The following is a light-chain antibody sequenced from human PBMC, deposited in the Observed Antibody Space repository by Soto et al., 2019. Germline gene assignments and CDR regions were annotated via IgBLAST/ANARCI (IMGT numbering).Light chain of an antibody. CDR2: GAS. V-gene: IGKV3-15*01. Sequence: EIVMTQSPATLSVSPGERATLSCRASQSVSSNLAWYQQKPGQAPRLLIYGASTRATGIPARFSGSGSGTEFTLPISSLQSEDFAVYYCQQYNNWTPWTFGKGTKVEIK. CDR1: QSVSSN. J-gene: IGKJ1*01. CDR3: QQYNNWTPWT.